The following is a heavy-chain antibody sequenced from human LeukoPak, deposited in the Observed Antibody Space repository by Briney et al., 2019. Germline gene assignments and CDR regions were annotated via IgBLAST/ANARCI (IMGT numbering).Heavy chain of an antibody. CDR1: GYTFTSYG. CDR3: ARDLDPWELLSLFGY. Sequence: ASVKVSCKASGYTFTSYGISWVRQAPGQGLEWMGWISAYNGNTNYAQKLQGRVTMTTETSTSIVYMELRSLRSDDTAVYYCARDLDPWELLSLFGYWGQGTLVTVSS. V-gene: IGHV1-18*01. D-gene: IGHD1-26*01. CDR2: ISAYNGNT. J-gene: IGHJ4*02.